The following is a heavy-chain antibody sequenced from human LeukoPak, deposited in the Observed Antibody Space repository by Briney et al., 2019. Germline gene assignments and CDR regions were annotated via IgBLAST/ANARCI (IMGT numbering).Heavy chain of an antibody. J-gene: IGHJ4*02. D-gene: IGHD2-2*01. CDR3: AKDFRGYCSSTSCYFDY. V-gene: IGHV3-23*01. CDR1: GFTFTSYA. Sequence: PGGSLRLSCAASGFTFTSYAMSWVRQAPGKGLECVSIISGSGGTTYYADSVKGRFTISRDNSKNTLYLQMNSLRAEDTAVYYCAKDFRGYCSSTSCYFDYWGQGTLVTVSS. CDR2: ISGSGGTT.